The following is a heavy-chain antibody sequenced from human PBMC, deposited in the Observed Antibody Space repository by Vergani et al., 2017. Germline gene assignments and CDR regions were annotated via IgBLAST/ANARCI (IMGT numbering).Heavy chain of an antibody. J-gene: IGHJ3*01. D-gene: IGHD2-15*01. Sequence: QVQLQQWGPGLLKPSETLSLTCAVSGGSLSGYYWSWIRLAPGQGLEWIGEINHSGTINYNPTLKSPFNVSIDTSRDHFSLKLRSVSAADTAVYFCARRAERWQTLLRDDFDVWGQGTFVTVSP. CDR2: INHSGTI. CDR3: ARRAERWQTLLRDDFDV. V-gene: IGHV4-34*01. CDR1: GGSLSGYY.